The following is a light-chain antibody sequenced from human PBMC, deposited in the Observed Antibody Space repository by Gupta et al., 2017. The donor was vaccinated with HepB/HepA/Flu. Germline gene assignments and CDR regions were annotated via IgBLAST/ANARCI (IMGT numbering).Light chain of an antibody. J-gene: IGKJ2*01. CDR2: KVS. Sequence: DVVMTQSPLSLPVTLGQPASISCRSSESLVHSDGNTYLNWFHQRPGQSPRSLIYKVSNRDSGVPDRFSGSGSGTDFTLKISRVEAEDVGFYYCMQGSHWPPYTFGQGTKLEIK. CDR1: ESLVHSDGNTY. CDR3: MQGSHWPPYT. V-gene: IGKV2-30*02.